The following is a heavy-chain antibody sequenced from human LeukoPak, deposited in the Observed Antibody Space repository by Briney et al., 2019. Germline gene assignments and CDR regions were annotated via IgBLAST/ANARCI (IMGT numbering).Heavy chain of an antibody. J-gene: IGHJ5*02. V-gene: IGHV3-23*01. CDR1: GFTFNNYA. CDR2: ISSGGDYT. CDR3: AKDRASGSGSYSYRGFDH. D-gene: IGHD6-19*01. Sequence: GGSLRLSCAASGFTFNNYAMSWVRQAPGRGLEWVSAISSGGDYTNSADSVKGRFTISRDSSKNTLYLQMNSLRAEDTAVYYCAKDRASGSGSYSYRGFDHWGQGTLVTVSS.